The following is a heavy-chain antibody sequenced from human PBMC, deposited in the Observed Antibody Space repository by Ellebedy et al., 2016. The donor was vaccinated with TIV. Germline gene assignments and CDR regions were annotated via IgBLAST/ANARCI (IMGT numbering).Heavy chain of an antibody. V-gene: IGHV3-7*01. J-gene: IGHJ5*02. CDR3: ARRGSYADYAVQVNTWFDP. CDR2: LRHSNPAD. D-gene: IGHD3-16*01. Sequence: PGGSLRLSCPASGFTFRHYTMSWVRQAPGKGLELVASLRHSNPADYYRDSVRGRFTTSRDDAKMALYLQMNDLRAEDTAVYYCARRGSYADYAVQVNTWFDPWGQGTLVIVSS. CDR1: GFTFRHYT.